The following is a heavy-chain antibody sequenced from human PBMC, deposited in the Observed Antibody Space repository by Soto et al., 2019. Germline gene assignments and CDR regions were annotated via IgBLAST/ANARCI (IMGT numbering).Heavy chain of an antibody. CDR2: IHYSGST. CDR1: GGSTSSYY. V-gene: IGHV4-59*01. CDR3: ARVQPFGESYFDY. Sequence: LSLTCSVSGGSTSSYYWSWIRQPPGKGLEWIGYIHYSGSTNYNPSLKSRVTISVDTSKNQFSLKLSSVTAADTAVYYCARVQPFGESYFDYWGQGTLVTVSS. D-gene: IGHD3-10*01. J-gene: IGHJ4*02.